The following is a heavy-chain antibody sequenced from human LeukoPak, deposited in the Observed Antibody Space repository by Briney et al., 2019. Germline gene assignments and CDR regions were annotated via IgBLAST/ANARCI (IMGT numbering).Heavy chain of an antibody. D-gene: IGHD6-13*01. J-gene: IGHJ4*02. Sequence: KTSETLSLTCTVSGGSISSYYWSWIRQPPGKGLEWIGYIYYSGNTNYNPSLKSRVTISVDTSKNQFSLKLSSVTAADTAVYYCARYSSSWYYFDYWGQGTLVTVSS. V-gene: IGHV4-59*01. CDR3: ARYSSSWYYFDY. CDR2: IYYSGNT. CDR1: GGSISSYY.